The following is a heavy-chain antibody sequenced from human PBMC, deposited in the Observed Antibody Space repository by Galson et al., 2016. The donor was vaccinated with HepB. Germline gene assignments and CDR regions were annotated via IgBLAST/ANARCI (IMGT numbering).Heavy chain of an antibody. D-gene: IGHD4-17*01. CDR2: ISGGGDTT. CDR3: VKGGWGTVMDV. Sequence: SLRLSCAASGFTFSNYAMSWVRQAPGKGLEWVSCISGGGDTTYYADSVKGRFTISRDNSKSTFDLQVSSLGAEDTAVYFCVKGGWGTVMDVWGRGTTVIVSS. CDR1: GFTFSNYA. V-gene: IGHV3-23*01. J-gene: IGHJ6*02.